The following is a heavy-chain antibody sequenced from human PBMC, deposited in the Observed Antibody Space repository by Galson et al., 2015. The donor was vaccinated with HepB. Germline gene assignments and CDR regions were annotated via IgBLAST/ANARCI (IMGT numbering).Heavy chain of an antibody. CDR3: ARFPPDRVTVASVNGFDP. J-gene: IGHJ5*02. CDR2: IYPGDSDT. V-gene: IGHV5-51*03. CDR1: GYSFTSYW. D-gene: IGHD5-12*01. Sequence: QSGAEVKKPGESLKISCKGSGYSFTSYWIGWVRQMPGKGLEWMGIIYPGDSDTRYSPSFQGQVTISADKSISTAYLQWSSLKASDNAMYYCARFPPDRVTVASVNGFDPWGQGTLVAVSS.